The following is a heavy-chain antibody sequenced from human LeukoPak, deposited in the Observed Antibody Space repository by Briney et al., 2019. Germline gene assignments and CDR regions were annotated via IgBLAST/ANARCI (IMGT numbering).Heavy chain of an antibody. V-gene: IGHV1-69*05. CDR1: GGTFSSYA. CDR3: ARDLDIVATIMGY. D-gene: IGHD5-12*01. Sequence: SVKLSCKASGGTFSSYAISWVRQAPGQGLEWMGGIIPIFGTANYAQKFQGRVTITTDESTSTAYMELSSLRSEDTAVYYCARDLDIVATIMGYWGQGTLVTVSS. CDR2: IIPIFGTA. J-gene: IGHJ4*02.